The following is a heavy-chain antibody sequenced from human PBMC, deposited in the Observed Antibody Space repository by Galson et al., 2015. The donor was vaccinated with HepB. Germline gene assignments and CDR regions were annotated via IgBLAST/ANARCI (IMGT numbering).Heavy chain of an antibody. D-gene: IGHD6-19*01. Sequence: PGASVKVSCAASGFTFRSYGMHWVRQAPGKGLEWVAVTWYDGSNKYYADSVKGRFTISRDNSKNTLYLQMNSLRAEDAAIYYCARSNSGWWYDYWGPGTLVTVSS. CDR2: TWYDGSNK. V-gene: IGHV3-33*01. J-gene: IGHJ4*02. CDR1: GFTFRSYG. CDR3: ARSNSGWWYDY.